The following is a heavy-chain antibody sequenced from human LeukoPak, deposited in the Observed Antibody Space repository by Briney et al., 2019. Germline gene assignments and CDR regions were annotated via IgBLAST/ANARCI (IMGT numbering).Heavy chain of an antibody. CDR1: GFTFSNYN. CDR3: ARGLYCSGGSCYGRFDY. CDR2: ISSSSSTI. J-gene: IGHJ4*02. Sequence: GGALRLSCAASGFTFSNYNMNWVRQAPGKGLEWVSYISSSSSTIYYADSVKGRFTISRDNAKNSLYLQMNSLRAEDTAVYYCARGLYCSGGSCYGRFDYWGQGTLVTVSS. V-gene: IGHV3-48*01. D-gene: IGHD2-15*01.